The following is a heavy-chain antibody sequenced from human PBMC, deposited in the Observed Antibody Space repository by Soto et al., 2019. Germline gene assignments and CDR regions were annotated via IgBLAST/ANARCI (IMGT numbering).Heavy chain of an antibody. CDR2: IIPLFRTP. V-gene: IGHV1-69*12. J-gene: IGHJ6*02. D-gene: IGHD4-4*01. CDR3: ARDNDRLQLGGNYYYILDV. Sequence: QVQLVQSGAEMKEPGSSVKVSCKTSGGTFSSSAISWLRQAPVQGLEWMGGIIPLFRTPDYAQKFQGSVTIDADESASTAYMELSSLRSEDTAAYYCARDNDRLQLGGNYYYILDVWGQGTTITVSS. CDR1: GGTFSSSA.